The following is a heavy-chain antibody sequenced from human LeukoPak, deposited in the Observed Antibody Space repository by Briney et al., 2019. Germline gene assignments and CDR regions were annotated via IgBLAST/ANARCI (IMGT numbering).Heavy chain of an antibody. D-gene: IGHD6-13*01. Sequence: SETLSLTCTVSGGSVNNNYWGWIRQPPGKGLEWVGYIYSSGSTTYNPSLESRLTISIDTSKNHFSLKLSSVTAADTAVYYCAKRAVTAAGDLWFDPWGQGTLVTVSS. CDR3: AKRAVTAAGDLWFDP. J-gene: IGHJ5*02. V-gene: IGHV4-59*08. CDR1: GGSVNNNY. CDR2: IYSSGST.